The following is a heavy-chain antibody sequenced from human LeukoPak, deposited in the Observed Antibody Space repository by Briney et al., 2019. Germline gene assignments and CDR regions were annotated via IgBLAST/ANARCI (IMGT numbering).Heavy chain of an antibody. V-gene: IGHV4-39*01. Sequence: SETPSLTCTVPGGSISSSSYYWGWIRQPPGKGLEWIGSVYYSGSTYYNPSLKSRATISVDTSKNQFSLKLSSVTAADTAVYYCARHVAHDYGDYTAYWFDPWGQGTLVTVSS. CDR2: VYYSGST. J-gene: IGHJ5*02. CDR1: GGSISSSSYY. CDR3: ARHVAHDYGDYTAYWFDP. D-gene: IGHD4-17*01.